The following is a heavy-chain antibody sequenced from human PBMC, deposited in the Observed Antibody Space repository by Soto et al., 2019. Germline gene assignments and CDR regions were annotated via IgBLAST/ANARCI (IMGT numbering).Heavy chain of an antibody. V-gene: IGHV3-48*01. CDR3: ASLHYDFWSGYWPLLDAFDI. CDR1: GFTFSSYS. D-gene: IGHD3-3*01. CDR2: ISSSSSTI. Sequence: GGSLRLSCAASGFTFSSYSMNWVRQAPGKGLERVSYISSSSSTIYYADNVKGRSTISRDNAKNSLYLQMNSLRAEDTAVYYCASLHYDFWSGYWPLLDAFDIWGQGTMVTVSS. J-gene: IGHJ3*02.